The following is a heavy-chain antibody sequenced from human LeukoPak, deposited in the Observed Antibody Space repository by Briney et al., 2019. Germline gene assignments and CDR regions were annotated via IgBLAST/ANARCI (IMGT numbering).Heavy chain of an antibody. CDR1: GYTFTSYY. V-gene: IGHV1-46*01. D-gene: IGHD3-9*01. J-gene: IGHJ4*02. Sequence: ASVKVSCKASGYTFTSYYMHWVRQAPGQGLEWMGIINPSGGSTGYAQKFQGRVTMTRDMSTSTVYMELSSLRSEDTAVYYCARGSNDILTGYYNEDYFDYWGQGTLVTVSS. CDR2: INPSGGST. CDR3: ARGSNDILTGYYNEDYFDY.